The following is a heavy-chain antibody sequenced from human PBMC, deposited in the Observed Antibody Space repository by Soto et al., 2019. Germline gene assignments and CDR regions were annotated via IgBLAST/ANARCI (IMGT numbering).Heavy chain of an antibody. V-gene: IGHV1-24*01. J-gene: IGHJ4*02. D-gene: IGHD4-17*01. CDR1: GYTLTELS. CDR2: FDPEDGET. CDR3: ARGFHDYGDYSDYFDY. Sequence: ASVKVSCKVSGYTLTELSMHWVRQAPGKGLEWMGGFDPEDGETIYAQKFQGRVTMTEDTSTDTAYMELSSLRSEDTAVYYCARGFHDYGDYSDYFDYWGQGTLVTVSS.